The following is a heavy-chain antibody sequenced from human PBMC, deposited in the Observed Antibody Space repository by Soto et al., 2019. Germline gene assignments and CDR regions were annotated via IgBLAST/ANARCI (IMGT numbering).Heavy chain of an antibody. Sequence: PWGSLRLSCAASGFTYSTYTMHWVRQAPGKGLEWVGRIKSKTDGGTTDYAAPVKGRFTISRDDSKNTLYLQMNSLKTEDTAVYYCNTEYYYNWTGADRNLFDICGQGSTDPVS. CDR3: NTEYYYNWTGADRNLFDI. CDR2: IKSKTDGGTT. D-gene: IGHD3-10*01. J-gene: IGHJ3*02. CDR1: GFTYSTYT. V-gene: IGHV3-15*07.